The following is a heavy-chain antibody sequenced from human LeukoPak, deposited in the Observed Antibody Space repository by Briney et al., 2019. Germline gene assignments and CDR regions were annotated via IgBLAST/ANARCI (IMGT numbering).Heavy chain of an antibody. CDR3: ARGGSGPYPRLDY. V-gene: IGHV4-59*01. Sequence: SETLSLTCTVSGGSISSYYWSWIRQSPGKGLEWIGYIFYSGSTNYSPSLKSRVTISVDTSKNQFSLKLSSVTAADTAVYYCARGGSGPYPRLDYWGKGSLVTVSS. CDR1: GGSISSYY. J-gene: IGHJ4*02. D-gene: IGHD6-19*01. CDR2: IFYSGST.